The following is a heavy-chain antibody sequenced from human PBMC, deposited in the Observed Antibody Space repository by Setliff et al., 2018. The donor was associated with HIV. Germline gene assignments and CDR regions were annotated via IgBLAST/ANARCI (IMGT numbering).Heavy chain of an antibody. CDR3: ARETGRSSGCNY. V-gene: IGHV3-30*02. J-gene: IGHJ4*02. D-gene: IGHD6-19*01. Sequence: GSLRLSCAASGFTFSSYGMHWVRQAPGKGLEWVAFIRYDGATKYYGDSVTGRFTISRDDSKNTLYLQMNSLRAEDTAVYYCARETGRSSGCNYWGQGTLVTVSS. CDR1: GFTFSSYG. CDR2: IRYDGATK.